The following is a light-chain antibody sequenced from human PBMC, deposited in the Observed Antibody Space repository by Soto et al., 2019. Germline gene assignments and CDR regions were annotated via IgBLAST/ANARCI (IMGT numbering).Light chain of an antibody. CDR1: SSNIGNNY. Sequence: QSVLTQPPSVSAAPGQKVTISCSGSSSNIGNNYVSWYQQLPGTAPKLLIYDSNKRPSGIPDRFSGSKSGTSATLGITGLQTGDEADYYCGTWDSSLIDVVFGGGTKLTVL. J-gene: IGLJ2*01. CDR3: GTWDSSLIDVV. CDR2: DSN. V-gene: IGLV1-51*01.